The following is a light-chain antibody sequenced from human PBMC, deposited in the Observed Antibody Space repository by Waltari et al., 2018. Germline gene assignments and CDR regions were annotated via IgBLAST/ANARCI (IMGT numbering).Light chain of an antibody. V-gene: IGLV2-14*03. J-gene: IGLJ1*01. CDR2: DVS. CDR1: SSDVGGYAY. CDR3: GSYTSSSTLV. Sequence: QSALTQPASVSGSPGQSITIFCTGTSSDVGGYAYVSWYKQHPSKAPTLMLYDVSSRPSGVSNRFSGSKSGNTASLTISGLQAEDEADYHCGSYTSSSTLVFGTGTKVTVL.